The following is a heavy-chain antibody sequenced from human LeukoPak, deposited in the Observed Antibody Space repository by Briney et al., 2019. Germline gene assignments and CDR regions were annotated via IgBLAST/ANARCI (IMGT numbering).Heavy chain of an antibody. D-gene: IGHD1-1*01. Sequence: GGSLRLSCVASGFTFSNYGMHWVRQAPGKGLDWVAVIWYDGSYKYYADSVKGRFTISRGNPKNTLYLQMDSLRAEDTAIYYCAKVVQYTASTGTGLDYWGQGTLVTVSS. V-gene: IGHV3-33*06. CDR2: IWYDGSYK. CDR3: AKVVQYTASTGTGLDY. J-gene: IGHJ4*02. CDR1: GFTFSNYG.